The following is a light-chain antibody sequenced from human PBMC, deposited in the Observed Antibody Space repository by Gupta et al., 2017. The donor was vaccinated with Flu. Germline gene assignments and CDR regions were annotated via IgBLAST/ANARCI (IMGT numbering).Light chain of an antibody. CDR3: QQTYSAPYT. J-gene: IGKJ2*01. Sequence: GDRVTITCRAGPSISSYLNWYQQKPGKVPKLLIYAASSLHSGVPSRFSGSGSGTDFILTITSLQPEDFATYYCQQTYSAPYTFGQGTKLEIK. V-gene: IGKV1-39*01. CDR2: AAS. CDR1: PSISSY.